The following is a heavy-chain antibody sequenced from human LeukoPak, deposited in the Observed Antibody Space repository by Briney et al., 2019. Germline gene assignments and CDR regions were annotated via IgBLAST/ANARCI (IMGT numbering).Heavy chain of an antibody. V-gene: IGHV3-9*01. D-gene: IGHD5-24*01. CDR1: GFTFDDHA. CDR2: LSWNSGSI. Sequence: GGSLRLSCAASGFTFDDHAMHWVRRAPGKGLEWVSGLSWNSGSIDYADSVKGRFTISRDNAKNSLYLQMNSLRAEDTALYYCAKGPGMATVKRYLDYWGQGTLVTVSS. CDR3: AKGPGMATVKRYLDY. J-gene: IGHJ4*02.